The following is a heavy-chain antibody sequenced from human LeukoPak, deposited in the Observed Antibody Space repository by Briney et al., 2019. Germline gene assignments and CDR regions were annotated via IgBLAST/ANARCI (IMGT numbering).Heavy chain of an antibody. D-gene: IGHD1-26*01. CDR3: AKHLRATNTYIFFGLDV. CDR1: GFTFKDYG. J-gene: IGHJ6*02. Sequence: GGSLRLSCAATGFTFKDYGMHWVRQPPGKGLEWVSGINWDGGGTDYADSVKGRFTISRNNAKDSLYLQMTSLRPEDTALYYCAKHLRATNTYIFFGLDVWGQGTTVTVSS. V-gene: IGHV3-9*01. CDR2: INWDGGGT.